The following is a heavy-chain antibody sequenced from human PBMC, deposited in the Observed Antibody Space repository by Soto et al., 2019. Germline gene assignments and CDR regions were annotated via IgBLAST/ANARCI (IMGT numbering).Heavy chain of an antibody. CDR2: IFYSGST. Sequence: QVQLQESGIGLVKPSETLSLTCTVSGGSISSYYWSWIRQPPGKGLEWIGFIFYSGSTSYNPSLKSRVTISIDTSEYQFSLKLNSVTAADTAVYYCASMIGDPVLSFDSWGQGTLVAVSS. CDR3: ASMIGDPVLSFDS. CDR1: GGSISSYY. D-gene: IGHD3-10*02. J-gene: IGHJ5*01. V-gene: IGHV4-59*01.